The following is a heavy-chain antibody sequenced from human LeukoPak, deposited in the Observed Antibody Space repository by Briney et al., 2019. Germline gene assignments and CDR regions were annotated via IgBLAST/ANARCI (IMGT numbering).Heavy chain of an antibody. CDR3: ARYITIFGVVISHLDP. V-gene: IGHV3-11*04. Sequence: GGSLRLSCAASGFTFSDYYMSWIRQAPGKGLEWVSYISSSGSTIYYADSVKGRFTISRDNAKNSLYLQMNSLRAEDTAVYYCARYITIFGVVISHLDPWGQGTLATVSS. CDR1: GFTFSDYY. J-gene: IGHJ5*02. D-gene: IGHD3-3*01. CDR2: ISSSGSTI.